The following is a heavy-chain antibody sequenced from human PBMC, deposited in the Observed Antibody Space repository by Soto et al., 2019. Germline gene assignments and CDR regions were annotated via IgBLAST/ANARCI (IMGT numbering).Heavy chain of an antibody. D-gene: IGHD6-13*01. V-gene: IGHV4-39*01. CDR2: IYYSGST. CDR3: ARPPPLIAAAAYYFDY. CDR1: GGSISSSSYY. J-gene: IGHJ4*02. Sequence: SETLSLTCTVSGGSISSSSYYWGWIRQPPGKGLEWIGSIYYSGSTYYNPSLKSRVTISVDTSKNQFSLKLSSVTAADTAVYYCARPPPLIAAAAYYFDYWGQGTLVTVS.